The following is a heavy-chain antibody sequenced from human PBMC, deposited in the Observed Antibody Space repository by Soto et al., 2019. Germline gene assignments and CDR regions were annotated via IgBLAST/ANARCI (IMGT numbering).Heavy chain of an antibody. CDR3: ARDREYSRTDFDP. Sequence: QVQLQESGPGLVKPSGTLSLTCAVSGGSIASGVWLSWFRQSPGKGLEWIGEISHDGKTDYNPSRKSRLSMSIDNSKNQLALNVTFVTAADTAVYNCARDREYSRTDFDPWGQGTPITVSS. CDR2: ISHDGKT. J-gene: IGHJ5*02. CDR1: GGSIASGVW. D-gene: IGHD5-12*01. V-gene: IGHV4-4*02.